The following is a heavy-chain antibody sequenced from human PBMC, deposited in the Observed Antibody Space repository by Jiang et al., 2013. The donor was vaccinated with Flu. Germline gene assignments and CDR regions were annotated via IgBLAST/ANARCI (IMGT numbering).Heavy chain of an antibody. D-gene: IGHD6-19*01. CDR1: GGSISSGGYY. Sequence: GLVKPSQTLSLTCTVSGGSISSGGYYWSWIRQHPGKGLEWIGYIYYSGSTNYNPSLKSRVTISVDTSKNQFSLKLSSVTAADTAVYYCARRIAVAGTRSYYFDYWGQGTLVTVSS. CDR2: IYYSGST. J-gene: IGHJ4*02. V-gene: IGHV4-31*03. CDR3: ARRIAVAGTRSYYFDY.